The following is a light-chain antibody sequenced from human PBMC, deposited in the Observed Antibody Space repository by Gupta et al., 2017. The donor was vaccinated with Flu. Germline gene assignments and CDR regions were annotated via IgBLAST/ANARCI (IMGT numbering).Light chain of an antibody. CDR1: QSICYGSNNWNY. J-gene: IGKJ1*01. CDR3: QQYYTSYWT. Sequence: SLGERAAINGKSSQSICYGSNNWNYWAGYQQKTGEHPKKLMYWEATRASGGPDRCSGSGSETDVTLTITSLQAEDVAVYYCQQYYTSYWTFGRGTKVEIK. V-gene: IGKV4-1*01. CDR2: WEA.